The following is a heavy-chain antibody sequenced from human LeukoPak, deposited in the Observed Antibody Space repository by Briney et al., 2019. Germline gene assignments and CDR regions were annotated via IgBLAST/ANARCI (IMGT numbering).Heavy chain of an antibody. J-gene: IGHJ4*02. D-gene: IGHD6-19*01. V-gene: IGHV3-7*01. CDR3: TRHYGWSNYN. CDR1: GFTFSPDW. Sequence: GGSLRLSCAASGFTFSPDWMAWVRRAPGRGLEWVANIKQDGSEKYYVASVKGRFTISRDNSKNSLYLQMNSLRADDTAVYYCTRHYGWSNYNWGQGTLVTVSS. CDR2: IKQDGSEK.